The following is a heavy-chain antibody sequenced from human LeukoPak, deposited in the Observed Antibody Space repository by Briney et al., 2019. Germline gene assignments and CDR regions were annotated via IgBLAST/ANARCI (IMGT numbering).Heavy chain of an antibody. J-gene: IGHJ6*02. Sequence: GASVTVSRKASGYTFTSYGISWVRQAPGQGLEWMGWISAYNGNTNYAQKLQGRVTMTTDTSTSTAYMELRSLRSDDTAVYYCARGSGSFDLEQYYYYGMNVWGQGTTVAVSS. V-gene: IGHV1-18*01. D-gene: IGHD3-10*01. CDR1: GYTFTSYG. CDR2: ISAYNGNT. CDR3: ARGSGSFDLEQYYYYGMNV.